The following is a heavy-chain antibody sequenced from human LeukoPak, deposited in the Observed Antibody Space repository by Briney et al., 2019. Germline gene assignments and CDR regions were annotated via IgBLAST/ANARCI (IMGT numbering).Heavy chain of an antibody. CDR2: INPNSGGT. D-gene: IGHD5-18*01. Sequence: SVKVSCKASGYTFTGYYMHWVRQAPGQGLEWMGWINPNSGGTNYAQEFQGRVTMTRDTSISTAYMELSRLRSDDTAVYYCARDKNKIQLWLFNYWGQGTLVTVSS. J-gene: IGHJ4*02. V-gene: IGHV1-2*02. CDR3: ARDKNKIQLWLFNY. CDR1: GYTFTGYY.